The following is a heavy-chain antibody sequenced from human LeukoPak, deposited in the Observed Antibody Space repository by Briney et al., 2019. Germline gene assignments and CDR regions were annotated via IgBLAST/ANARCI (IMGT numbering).Heavy chain of an antibody. CDR2: IYYSGST. CDR1: GGSISSYY. D-gene: IGHD5-12*01. J-gene: IGHJ4*02. V-gene: IGHV4-59*01. CDR3: ARGGVATFIDY. Sequence: SETLSLTCTVSGGSISSYYWSWIRQPPGKGLEWIGYIYYSGSTNYNPSLKSRVTISVDTSKNQFSLKLSSVTAADTAVYYCARGGVATFIDYWGQGTLVTVSS.